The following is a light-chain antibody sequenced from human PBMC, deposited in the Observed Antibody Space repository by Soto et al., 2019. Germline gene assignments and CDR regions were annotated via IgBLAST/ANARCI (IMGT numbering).Light chain of an antibody. CDR2: DVS. CDR3: LQFKNFPWT. CDR1: HSISSR. J-gene: IGKJ1*01. V-gene: IGKV1-5*01. Sequence: DIPSTQSPSALSASVRERVPITCRASHSISSRLAWYQQKPGKAPNLLIYDVSSLESGVPSRISGSGSGTEFTLTISSLQPDDFATYYCLQFKNFPWTFGQGTKV.